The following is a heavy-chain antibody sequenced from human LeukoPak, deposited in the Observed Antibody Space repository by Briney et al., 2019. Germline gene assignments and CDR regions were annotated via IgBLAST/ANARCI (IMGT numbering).Heavy chain of an antibody. CDR3: ARGKPRYCSSTSCYELRGDAFDI. CDR2: LYYSGST. CDR1: GGSFSSGDYS. V-gene: IGHV4-30-4*07. D-gene: IGHD2-2*01. Sequence: SETLSLTCSVSGGSFSSGDYSWSWIRQPPGKGLEWIGYLYYSGSTYYNPSLKSRVTISVDTSKNQFSLKLSSVTAADTAVYYCARGKPRYCSSTSCYELRGDAFDIWGQGTMVTVSS. J-gene: IGHJ3*02.